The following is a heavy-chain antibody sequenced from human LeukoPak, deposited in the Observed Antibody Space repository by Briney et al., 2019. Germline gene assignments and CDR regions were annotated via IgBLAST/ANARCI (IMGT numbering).Heavy chain of an antibody. J-gene: IGHJ6*02. V-gene: IGHV1-2*02. CDR2: INPNSGGT. CDR3: ASTSDGSCYDSSGYYDPTNYGMDV. D-gene: IGHD3-22*01. Sequence: ASVKVSCKASGYTFTGYYMHWVRQAPGQGLEWMGWINPNSGGTNYAQKFQGRVTMTRDTSISTAYMELSRLRSDDTAVYYCASTSDGSCYDSSGYYDPTNYGMDVWGQGTTVTVSS. CDR1: GYTFTGYY.